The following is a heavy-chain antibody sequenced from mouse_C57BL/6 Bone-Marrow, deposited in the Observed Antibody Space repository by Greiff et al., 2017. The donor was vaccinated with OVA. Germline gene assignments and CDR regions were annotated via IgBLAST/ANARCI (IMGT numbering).Heavy chain of an antibody. V-gene: IGHV1-76*01. CDR3: ARWAYYSNYGGFAY. D-gene: IGHD2-5*01. CDR2: IYPGSGNT. CDR1: GYTFTDSY. J-gene: IGHJ3*01. Sequence: QVQLKQSGAELVRPGASVKLSCKASGYTFTDSYINWVKQRPGQGLEWIARIYPGSGNTYYNEKFKGKATLTADKSSSTAYMELRSLTSEDSAVYVCARWAYYSNYGGFAYWGQGTLVTVSA.